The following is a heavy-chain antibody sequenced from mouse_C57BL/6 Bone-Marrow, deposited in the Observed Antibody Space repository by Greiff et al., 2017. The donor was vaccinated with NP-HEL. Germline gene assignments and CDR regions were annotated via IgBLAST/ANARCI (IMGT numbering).Heavy chain of an antibody. CDR2: IYPGDGDT. Sequence: QVQLQQSGPELVKPGASVKISCKASGYAFSSSWMNWVKQRPGKGLEWIGRIYPGDGDTTYNGKFKGKATLTADKSSSTAYMQLSSLTSEDSAVYFCASGYRFAYWGQGTLVTVSA. D-gene: IGHD2-2*01. CDR1: GYAFSSSW. V-gene: IGHV1-82*01. CDR3: ASGYRFAY. J-gene: IGHJ3*01.